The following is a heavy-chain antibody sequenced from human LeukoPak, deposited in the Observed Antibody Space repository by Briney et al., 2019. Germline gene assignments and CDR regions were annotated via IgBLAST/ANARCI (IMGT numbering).Heavy chain of an antibody. Sequence: SETLSLTCTVFGGSISSYYWSWVPQTPGKGLEWIGFVYYSGSTNYNPSRKSRVTLSVDTSKNQFSPKLSSVTAADTAVYYCAKTHTSGWAFDYWGQGTLVPVSS. V-gene: IGHV4-59*01. J-gene: IGHJ4*02. CDR1: GGSISSYY. CDR2: VYYSGST. D-gene: IGHD6-19*01. CDR3: AKTHTSGWAFDY.